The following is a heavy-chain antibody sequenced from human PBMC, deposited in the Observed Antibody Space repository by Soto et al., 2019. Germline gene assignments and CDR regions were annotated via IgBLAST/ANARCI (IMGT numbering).Heavy chain of an antibody. J-gene: IGHJ3*02. Sequence: QVQLVESGGGVVQPGRSLRLSCVASGFSFSNYAMHWVRQAPGKGLEWVAVISYDGSNKYYADSVKGRFTISRDNSKNTLYLKMNNLRTEDTAVYYCATVRGYRQDFDAFDIWGQGTMVTVSS. V-gene: IGHV3-30-3*01. CDR2: ISYDGSNK. CDR3: ATVRGYRQDFDAFDI. CDR1: GFSFSNYA. D-gene: IGHD3-16*02.